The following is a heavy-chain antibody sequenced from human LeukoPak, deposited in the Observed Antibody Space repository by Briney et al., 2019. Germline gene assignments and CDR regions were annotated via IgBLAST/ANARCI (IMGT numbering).Heavy chain of an antibody. J-gene: IGHJ3*02. V-gene: IGHV3-48*04. Sequence: GGSLRLSCAASGFTFSSYSMNWVRQAPGKGLGWVSYISSSSSTIYYADSVKGRFTISRDNAKNSLYLQMNSLRAEDTAVYYCARDRGQWLAMGLDIWGQGTRVTVSS. CDR3: ARDRGQWLAMGLDI. CDR2: ISSSSSTI. CDR1: GFTFSSYS. D-gene: IGHD6-19*01.